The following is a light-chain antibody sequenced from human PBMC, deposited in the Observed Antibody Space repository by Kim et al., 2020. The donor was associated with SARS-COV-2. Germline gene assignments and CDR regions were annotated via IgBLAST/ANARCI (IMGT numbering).Light chain of an antibody. CDR1: SLRTYY. J-gene: IGLJ2*01. CDR3: CSRDSSGNHRI. Sequence: VGQTVGITCQGDSLRTYYASWYQQKPGQAPFLVMYAKTNRPSGIPDRFSGSASGNTASLTITGAQAEDEADYYCCSRDSSGNHRIFAGGTQLTVL. CDR2: AKT. V-gene: IGLV3-19*01.